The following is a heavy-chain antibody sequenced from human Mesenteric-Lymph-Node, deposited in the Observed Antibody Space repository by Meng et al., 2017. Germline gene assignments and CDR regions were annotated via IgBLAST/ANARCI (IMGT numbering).Heavy chain of an antibody. CDR3: ARGPGDVGATDY. CDR1: GYTFTSYD. V-gene: IGHV1-8*01. J-gene: IGHJ4*02. D-gene: IGHD1-26*01. CDR2: MNPNSGNT. Sequence: ASVKVSCKASGYTFTSYDINWVRQATGQGLEWMGWMNPNSGNTDYAQKFQGRVTMTRNNSISTAYMELSSLRSADKAVYYYARGPGDVGATDYWGQGTLVTVSS.